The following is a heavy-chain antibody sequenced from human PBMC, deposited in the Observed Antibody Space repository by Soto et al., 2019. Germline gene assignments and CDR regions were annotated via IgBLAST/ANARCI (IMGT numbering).Heavy chain of an antibody. Sequence: ASVKVSCKASGYTFTYYHVHWVRQAPGQGLEWMGIINPNGGDTTYAQKFQRRVTMTRDTSTSTVYMEVSSLRSEDTALYYFARVPYINGLLFYLDYWVQGTLVTVSS. J-gene: IGHJ4*02. CDR1: GYTFTYYH. CDR3: ARVPYINGLLFYLDY. D-gene: IGHD5-18*01. CDR2: INPNGGDT. V-gene: IGHV1-46*01.